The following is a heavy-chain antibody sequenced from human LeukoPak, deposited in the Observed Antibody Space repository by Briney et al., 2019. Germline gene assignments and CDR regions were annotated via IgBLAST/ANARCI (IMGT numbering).Heavy chain of an antibody. CDR3: ARGPRY. Sequence: GSLRLSCAASGFTFSDYYMSWIRQPPGKGLEWIGEINHSGSTNYNPSLKSRVTISVDTSKNQFSLKLSSVTAADTAVYYCARGPRYWGQGTLVTVSS. V-gene: IGHV4-34*01. CDR2: INHSGST. J-gene: IGHJ4*02. CDR1: GFTFSDYY.